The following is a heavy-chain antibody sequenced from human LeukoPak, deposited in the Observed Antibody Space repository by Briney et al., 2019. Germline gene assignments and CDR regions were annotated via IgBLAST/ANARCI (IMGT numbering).Heavy chain of an antibody. J-gene: IGHJ5*02. Sequence: SQTLSLTCAISGDIFSSNSAAWNWIRQSPSRGLEWLGRTYYRSKWYNDYAVSVKSRITINPDTSKNQFSLQLNSVTPEDTAVYYCARGFEQWLVQGLNWFDPWGQGTLVTVSS. CDR2: TYYRSKWYN. D-gene: IGHD6-19*01. CDR1: GDIFSSNSAA. V-gene: IGHV6-1*01. CDR3: ARGFEQWLVQGLNWFDP.